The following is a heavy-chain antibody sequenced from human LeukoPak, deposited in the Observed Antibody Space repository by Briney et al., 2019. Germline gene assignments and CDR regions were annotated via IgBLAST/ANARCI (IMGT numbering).Heavy chain of an antibody. J-gene: IGHJ2*01. CDR3: AKIVAAGNYYFDL. V-gene: IGHV3-23*01. D-gene: IGHD6-13*01. CDR2: IGSSGITT. Sequence: GGSLRLSWVASGFTFSMNGMSWVRQAPGKGLDWVSSIGSSGITTYYVDSVKGRFTISRDNSKNTLFLQMNGLRAEDTAVYYCAKIVAAGNYYFDLWGRGTLVTVSS. CDR1: GFTFSMNG.